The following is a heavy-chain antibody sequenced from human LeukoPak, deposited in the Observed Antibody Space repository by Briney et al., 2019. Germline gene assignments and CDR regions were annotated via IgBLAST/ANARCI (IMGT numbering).Heavy chain of an antibody. D-gene: IGHD1-7*01. CDR3: ARDSGTTPPPPRKGYYYYMDV. J-gene: IGHJ6*03. V-gene: IGHV1-69*13. CDR1: GGTFSSYA. Sequence: VASVKVSCKASGGTFSSYAISWVRQAPGQGLEWMGGIFPIFGTANYAQKFQGRVTITADESTSTAYMELISLRSEDTAVYYCARDSGTTPPPPRKGYYYYMDVWGKGTTVTVSS. CDR2: IFPIFGTA.